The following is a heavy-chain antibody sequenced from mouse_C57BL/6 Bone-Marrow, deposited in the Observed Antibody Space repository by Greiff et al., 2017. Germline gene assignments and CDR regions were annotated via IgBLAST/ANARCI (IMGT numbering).Heavy chain of an antibody. CDR2: IDPSASYT. CDR1: GYTFTSYW. CDR3: ARCGYYLPSFDD. Sequence: QVQLQQPGAELVMPGASVKLSCKASGYTFTSYWMHWVKQRPGQGLEWIGEIDPSASYTNYNQKFKGKSTLTVDKSSSTAYMQLSSLTSEDSAVYYCARCGYYLPSFDDWGQGTTLTVSS. D-gene: IGHD2-3*01. V-gene: IGHV1-69*01. J-gene: IGHJ2*01.